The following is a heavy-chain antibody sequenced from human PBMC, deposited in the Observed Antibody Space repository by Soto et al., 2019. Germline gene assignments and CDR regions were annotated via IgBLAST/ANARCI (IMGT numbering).Heavy chain of an antibody. D-gene: IGHD2-21*01. CDR2: IKSKTDGGTT. CDR3: TTVAGVPYQDYYYGMDV. V-gene: IGHV3-15*07. Sequence: PGGSLRRSCAASGFTFSNAWMNWVRQAPGKGLEWVGRIKSKTDGGTTDYAAPVKGRFTISRDDSKNTLYLQMNSLKTEDTAVYYCTTVAGVPYQDYYYGMDVWGQGTTVTVSS. CDR1: GFTFSNAW. J-gene: IGHJ6*02.